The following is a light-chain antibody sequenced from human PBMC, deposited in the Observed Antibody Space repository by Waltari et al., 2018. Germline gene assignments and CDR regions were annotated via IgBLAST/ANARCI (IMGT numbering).Light chain of an antibody. Sequence: QSALTQPASVSGSPGQSITISCSGTSSDIGGYTYVSWFQQHPGKAPKLLIYDVSARPSGVSSRFSGSKSGNTASLTISGLQAEDEADFYCSSYTGSSTVVFGGGTKVTVL. J-gene: IGLJ3*02. CDR1: SSDIGGYTY. CDR3: SSYTGSSTVV. CDR2: DVS. V-gene: IGLV2-14*03.